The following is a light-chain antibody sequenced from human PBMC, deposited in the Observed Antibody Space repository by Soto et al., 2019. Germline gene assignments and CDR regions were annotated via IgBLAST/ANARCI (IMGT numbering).Light chain of an antibody. CDR1: SSDVGGYNY. Sequence: LTQPRSVSRSPGQSVTISCTGTSSDVGGYNYVSWYQQYPGKAPKLMIYDVSKRPSGVPDRFSGSKSGNTASLTISGLQAEDEADYYCAAWDDSLSGYVFGSWTKVTVL. CDR2: DVS. V-gene: IGLV2-11*01. J-gene: IGLJ1*01. CDR3: AAWDDSLSGYV.